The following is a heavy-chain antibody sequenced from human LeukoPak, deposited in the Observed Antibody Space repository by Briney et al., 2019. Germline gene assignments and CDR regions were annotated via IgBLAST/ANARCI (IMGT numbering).Heavy chain of an antibody. Sequence: SETLSLTCAVYGGSFSGYYWSWIRQPPGKGQEWIGEINHSGSTNYNPSLKSRVTISVDTSKNQFSLKLSSVTAADTAVYYCARGGPIVVVPAAMGDFDYWGQGTLVTVSS. D-gene: IGHD2-2*01. J-gene: IGHJ4*02. CDR3: ARGGPIVVVPAAMGDFDY. CDR2: INHSGST. V-gene: IGHV4-34*01. CDR1: GGSFSGYY.